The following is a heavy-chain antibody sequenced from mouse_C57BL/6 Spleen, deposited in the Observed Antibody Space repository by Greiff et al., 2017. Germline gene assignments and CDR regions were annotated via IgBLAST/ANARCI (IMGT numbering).Heavy chain of an antibody. V-gene: IGHV5-9*01. D-gene: IGHD1-1*02. CDR3: ARHYGDY. CDR2: ISGGGGNT. J-gene: IGHJ2*01. Sequence: EVKLVESGGGLVKPGGSLKLSCAASGFTFSSYTRSWVRQTPEKRLEWVATISGGGGNTYYPDSVKGRFTISRDKAKNTLYLQMSSLRSEDTALYYCARHYGDYWGQGTTLTVSS. CDR1: GFTFSSYT.